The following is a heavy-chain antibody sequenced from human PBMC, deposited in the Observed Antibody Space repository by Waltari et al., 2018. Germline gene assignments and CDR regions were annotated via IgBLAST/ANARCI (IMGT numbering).Heavy chain of an antibody. Sequence: QVQLQQWGAGLLKPSETLSLTCAVYGGSFSGYYWSWIRQPPGKGLEWIGEINHRGSTNYNPSLKSRVTISVDTSKNQFSLKLSSVTAADTAVYYCARRPLFWSGYYLKHPFDYWGQGTLVTVSS. CDR2: INHRGST. CDR1: GGSFSGYY. CDR3: ARRPLFWSGYYLKHPFDY. J-gene: IGHJ4*02. V-gene: IGHV4-34*01. D-gene: IGHD3-3*01.